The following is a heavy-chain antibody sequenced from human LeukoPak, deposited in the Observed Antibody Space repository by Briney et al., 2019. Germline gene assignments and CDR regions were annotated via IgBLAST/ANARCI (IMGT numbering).Heavy chain of an antibody. J-gene: IGHJ3*02. CDR2: TYYRSRWSN. CDR3: ARGDQAFDI. CDR1: GDSVSSNSAA. V-gene: IGHV6-1*01. Sequence: SQTLSLTCAISGDSVSSNSAAWNWIRQSPWRGLEWLGRTYYRSRWSNNYAISVKSRITINLDTSKNQFSLQLNSVTPEDTAVYYCARGDQAFDIWGQGTMVTVSS.